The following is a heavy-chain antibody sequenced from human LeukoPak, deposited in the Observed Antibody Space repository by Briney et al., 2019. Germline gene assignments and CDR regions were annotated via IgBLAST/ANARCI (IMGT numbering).Heavy chain of an antibody. D-gene: IGHD3-10*01. CDR1: GGPLSTYT. CDR3: ARDTSVGSGMQY. Sequence: SETLSLTCSVSGGPLSTYTWSWVRQSPGMGLEWIGYIYHGGTTNYSPSLKSRATISAHTARNQFSLRLRSVTAADTAIYYCARDTSVGSGMQYWGQGTLVSVSS. J-gene: IGHJ4*02. V-gene: IGHV4-59*01. CDR2: IYHGGTT.